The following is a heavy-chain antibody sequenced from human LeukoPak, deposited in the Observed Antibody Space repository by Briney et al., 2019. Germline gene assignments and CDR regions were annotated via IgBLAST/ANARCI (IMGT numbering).Heavy chain of an antibody. Sequence: ASVKVSCKASGYTFTGYYMHWVRQAPGQGLEWMGWINPNSGGTNYAPNFQGRVTMTRDTSISTVYMELSRLRSDDTAVYYCARIYHSGSYFLIWGQGTLVTVSS. V-gene: IGHV1-2*02. D-gene: IGHD3-10*01. J-gene: IGHJ4*02. CDR2: INPNSGGT. CDR3: ARIYHSGSYFLI. CDR1: GYTFTGYY.